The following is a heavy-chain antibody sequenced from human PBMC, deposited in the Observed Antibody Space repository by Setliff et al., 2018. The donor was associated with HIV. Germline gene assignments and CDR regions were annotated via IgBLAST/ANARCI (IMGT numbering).Heavy chain of an antibody. CDR2: ILPSGAT. V-gene: IGHV4-4*07. D-gene: IGHD2-21*02. CDR3: ARQTATGSSATFDC. J-gene: IGHJ4*02. Sequence: KPSETLSLTCTVSGGSMSGYFWTWIRQPAGKGLEWIGRILPSGATNYNPSLKSRLTMSVDTSNNQFSLKLSSVTAADTAVYYCARQTATGSSATFDCWGQGTLVTVSS. CDR1: GGSMSGYF.